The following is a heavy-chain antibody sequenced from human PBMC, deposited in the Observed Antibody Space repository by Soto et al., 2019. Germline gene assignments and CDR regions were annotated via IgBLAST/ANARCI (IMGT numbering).Heavy chain of an antibody. CDR2: ISGGTGYT. CDR1: GFTFSDYY. J-gene: IGHJ1*01. D-gene: IGHD5-18*01. V-gene: IGHV3-11*06. CDR3: ARDTAVSLEYFHH. Sequence: NPGGSLRLSCAASGFTFSDYYMSWIRQAPGKGLEWVSYISGGTGYTNYADSVRGRFTVSRDNAKNSLYLQMNSLRAEDTAVYYCARDTAVSLEYFHHWGQGTLVTVSS.